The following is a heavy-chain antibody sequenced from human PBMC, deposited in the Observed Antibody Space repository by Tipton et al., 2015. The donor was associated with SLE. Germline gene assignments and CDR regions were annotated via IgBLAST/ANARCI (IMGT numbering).Heavy chain of an antibody. V-gene: IGHV4-4*08. J-gene: IGHJ2*01. CDR3: ARDRRLIAAPSFWWYFDL. CDR2: IYSSGTT. Sequence: TLSLTCTVSDDSISSYYWSWIRQPPGKGLEWIGYIYSSGTTNYNPSLKSRVTISVDTSKNQFSLKLSSVTAADTAVYYCARDRRLIAAPSFWWYFDLWGRGTLVTVSS. CDR1: DDSISSYY. D-gene: IGHD6-13*01.